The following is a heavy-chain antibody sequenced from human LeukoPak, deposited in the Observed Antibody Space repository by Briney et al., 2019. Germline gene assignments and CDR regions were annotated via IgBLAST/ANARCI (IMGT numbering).Heavy chain of an antibody. J-gene: IGHJ5*02. D-gene: IGHD1-26*01. CDR2: IHYSGST. V-gene: IGHV4-59*01. Sequence: SETLSLTCTVSGGSISSYYWSWIRQPPGKGLEWIGYIHYSGSTNYNPSLKSRVTISVDTSKNQFSLKLSSVTAADTAVYYCARDRIVGANNWFDPWGQGTLVTVSS. CDR3: ARDRIVGANNWFDP. CDR1: GGSISSYY.